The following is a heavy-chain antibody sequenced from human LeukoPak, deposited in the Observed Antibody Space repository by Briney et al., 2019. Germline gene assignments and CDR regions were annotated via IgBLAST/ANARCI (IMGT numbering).Heavy chain of an antibody. CDR2: TSDRGDYT. CDR1: GFTFTSYS. D-gene: IGHD1-26*01. Sequence: GGSLKLSCAASGFTFTSYSMSWVRQAPGKGLEWVSGTSDRGDYTYYADSVKGRFTISRDNSKNTLYLQMNSLRAEDTALYFCAKKAQYNGNYPLDYWGQGTLVTVSS. V-gene: IGHV3-23*01. CDR3: AKKAQYNGNYPLDY. J-gene: IGHJ4*02.